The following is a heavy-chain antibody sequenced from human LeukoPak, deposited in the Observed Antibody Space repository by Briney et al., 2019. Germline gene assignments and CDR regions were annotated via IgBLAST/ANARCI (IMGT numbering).Heavy chain of an antibody. V-gene: IGHV3-30*03. Sequence: GRSLRLSCAASGFTFSSYGMRWVRQAPGKGLEWVAVISDDGSDKYYADSVKGRFTISRDNSKNTLYLQMSSLRAEDTAVYYCVIVRGYFDSSGTDYWGQGTLVTVSS. D-gene: IGHD3-9*01. CDR1: GFTFSSYG. J-gene: IGHJ4*02. CDR2: ISDDGSDK. CDR3: VIVRGYFDSSGTDY.